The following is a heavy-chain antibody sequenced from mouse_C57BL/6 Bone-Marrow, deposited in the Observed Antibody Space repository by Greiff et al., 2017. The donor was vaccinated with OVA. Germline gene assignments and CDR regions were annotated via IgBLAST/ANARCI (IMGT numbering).Heavy chain of an antibody. Sequence: VQLKESGGGLVQPGGSLKLSCAASGFTFSDFYMYWIRQTPEKRLEWVAYISNGGGSTYYPDTVKGRFTISRDNAKNTLYLQMSRLQSEDTAMYYCARLDAMDYWGQGTSVTVSS. CDR3: ARLDAMDY. J-gene: IGHJ4*01. CDR2: ISNGGGST. CDR1: GFTFSDFY. V-gene: IGHV5-12*01.